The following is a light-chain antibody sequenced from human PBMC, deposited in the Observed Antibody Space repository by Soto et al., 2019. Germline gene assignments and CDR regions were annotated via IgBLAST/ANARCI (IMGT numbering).Light chain of an antibody. CDR2: KAS. Sequence: DIQMTKSPSTLSGSEGDRVTITYRASQTISSWLAWYQQKPGKAPKLLIYKASTLKSGVPSRFSGSGSGTEFTLTISRLEPEDFAVYYCQQYGSSPPNTFGGGTKVDIK. CDR1: QTISSW. V-gene: IGKV1-5*03. J-gene: IGKJ4*01. CDR3: QQYGSSPPNT.